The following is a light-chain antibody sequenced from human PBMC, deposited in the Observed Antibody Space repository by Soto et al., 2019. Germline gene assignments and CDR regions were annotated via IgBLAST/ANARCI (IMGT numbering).Light chain of an antibody. CDR2: DVS. CDR1: SSDVGAYNY. J-gene: IGLJ2*01. V-gene: IGLV2-11*01. Sequence: QSALTQPRSVSGSPGQSVTISCTSTSSDVGAYNYVSWFQQHPGKAPNLMMSDVSKRPSGVPDRFSGSKSGTTASLTISGLQAEDEADYYCCSYAGSYTLLFGGGTKVTVL. CDR3: CSYAGSYTLL.